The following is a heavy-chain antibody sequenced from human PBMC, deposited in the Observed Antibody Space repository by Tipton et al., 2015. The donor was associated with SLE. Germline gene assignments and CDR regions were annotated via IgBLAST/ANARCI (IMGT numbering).Heavy chain of an antibody. D-gene: IGHD1-26*01. Sequence: SLRLSCAASGFTFSSYGMHWVRQAPGKGLEWVAVISYDGSNKYYADSVKGRFTISRDNAKNTLYLQMNSLRAEDTAVYYCAKEGSGSYPTFDYWGQGTLVTVSS. CDR2: ISYDGSNK. V-gene: IGHV3-30*18. CDR1: GFTFSSYG. CDR3: AKEGSGSYPTFDY. J-gene: IGHJ4*02.